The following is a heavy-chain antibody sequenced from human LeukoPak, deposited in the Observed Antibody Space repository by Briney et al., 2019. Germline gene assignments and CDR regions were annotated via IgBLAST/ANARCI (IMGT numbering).Heavy chain of an antibody. V-gene: IGHV1-69*13. D-gene: IGHD2-2*01. CDR3: ARGEGYCSSTSCPTAYYGMDV. CDR2: IIPIFGTA. CDR1: GGTFSSYA. J-gene: IGHJ6*02. Sequence: SVKVSCKASGGTFSSYAISWVRQAPGQGPEWMGGIIPIFGTANYAQKFQGRVTITADESTSTAYMELSSLRSKDTAVHYCARGEGYCSSTSCPTAYYGMDVWGQGTTVTVSS.